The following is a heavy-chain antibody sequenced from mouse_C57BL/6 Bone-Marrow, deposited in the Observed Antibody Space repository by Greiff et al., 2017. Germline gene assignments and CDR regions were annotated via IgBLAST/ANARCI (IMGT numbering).Heavy chain of an antibody. CDR1: GFSLSTFGMG. V-gene: IGHV8-8*01. J-gene: IGHJ4*01. D-gene: IGHD1-1*01. Sequence: QVTLKVSGPGILQPSQTLSLTCSFSGFSLSTFGMGVGWIRQPSGKGLEWLAHIWWDDAKYYNPALKSRLTISKYTSKNQVFLKIANVDTADTATYYCARIDFYGSSSYYAMDYWGQGTSVTVSS. CDR2: IWWDDAK. CDR3: ARIDFYGSSSYYAMDY.